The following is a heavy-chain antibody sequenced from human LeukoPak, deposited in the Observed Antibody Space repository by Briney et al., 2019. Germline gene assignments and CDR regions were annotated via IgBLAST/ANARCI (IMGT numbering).Heavy chain of an antibody. CDR3: ARGAEVVPAAANSFDY. CDR2: ISTSSSYI. D-gene: IGHD2-2*01. V-gene: IGHV3-21*01. Sequence: GGSLRLSCAASGFTFSSYSMNWVRQAPGKGLEWVSSISTSSSYIYYADSVKGRFTISGDNAKNSLYLQMNSLRAEDTAVYYCARGAEVVPAAANSFDYWGQGTLVTVSS. CDR1: GFTFSSYS. J-gene: IGHJ4*02.